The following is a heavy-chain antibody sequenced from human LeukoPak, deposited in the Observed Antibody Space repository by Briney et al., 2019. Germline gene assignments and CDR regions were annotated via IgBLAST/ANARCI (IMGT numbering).Heavy chain of an antibody. CDR1: GFSFSNYG. CDR2: IYYDATNK. Sequence: PGGSLRLSCVASGFSFSNYGMHWVRQAPGKGLEWVALIYYDATNKYYTDSVKGRFTISRDNSKNTLYLQMSSLRVEDTAVYYCARQTTVATDSWGQGTLVTVSS. V-gene: IGHV3-33*01. D-gene: IGHD4-23*01. CDR3: ARQTTVATDS. J-gene: IGHJ4*02.